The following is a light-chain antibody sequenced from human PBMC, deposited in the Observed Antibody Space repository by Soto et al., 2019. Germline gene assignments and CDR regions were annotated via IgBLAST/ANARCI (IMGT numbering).Light chain of an antibody. V-gene: IGKV1-6*01. Sequence: AIQVTQSPSSLSAPVGDRVTITCRTSQGIRSALGWYQQKPGKVPKLLIYAASTLQSGVPSRFSGSGSGRDFTLTISSLQPDDFATYYCQQRHTWPTTFGGGTKVDIK. CDR3: QQRHTWPTT. J-gene: IGKJ4*01. CDR2: AAS. CDR1: QGIRSA.